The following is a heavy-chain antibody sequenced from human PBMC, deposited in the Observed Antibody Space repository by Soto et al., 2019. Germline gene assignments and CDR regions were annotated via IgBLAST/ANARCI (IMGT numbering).Heavy chain of an antibody. Sequence: EVQLLESGGGLVQPGGSLRLSCAASGFTFSSYAMSWVRQAPEKGLEWVSAISGSGGSTYYADSVKGRFTISRDNSKNTLYLQMNSLRAEDTAVYYCANHGGGYSSFDYWGQGTLVTVSS. D-gene: IGHD3-22*01. CDR3: ANHGGGYSSFDY. J-gene: IGHJ4*02. CDR2: ISGSGGST. CDR1: GFTFSSYA. V-gene: IGHV3-23*01.